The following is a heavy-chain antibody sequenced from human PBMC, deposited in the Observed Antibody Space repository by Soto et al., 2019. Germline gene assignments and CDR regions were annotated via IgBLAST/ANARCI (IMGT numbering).Heavy chain of an antibody. D-gene: IGHD2-2*02. CDR3: AKWGRYCSSTSCYKGGYYYGMDV. CDR2: ISGSGGST. V-gene: IGHV3-23*01. J-gene: IGHJ6*02. CDR1: GFTFSSYA. Sequence: SLRLCCAASGFTFSSYAMSWVRQAPGKGLEWVSAISGSGGSTYYADSVKGRFTISRDNSKNTPYLQMNSLRAEDTAVYYCAKWGRYCSSTSCYKGGYYYGMDVWGQGTTVTVSS.